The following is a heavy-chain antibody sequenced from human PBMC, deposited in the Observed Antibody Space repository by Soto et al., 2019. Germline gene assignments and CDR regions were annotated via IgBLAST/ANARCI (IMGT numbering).Heavy chain of an antibody. CDR1: GYTFTGYA. J-gene: IGHJ4*02. CDR2: INGGNGDT. CDR3: ARGYCSSTSCQYYFEF. Sequence: ASVKVSCKASGYTFTGYAIHWVRQAPGQRLEWMGWINGGNGDTKYSQKFQDRVTISRDTSASTAYMELTSLGSEDTALYHCARGYCSSTSCQYYFEFWGQGTLVTVSS. V-gene: IGHV1-3*01. D-gene: IGHD2-2*01.